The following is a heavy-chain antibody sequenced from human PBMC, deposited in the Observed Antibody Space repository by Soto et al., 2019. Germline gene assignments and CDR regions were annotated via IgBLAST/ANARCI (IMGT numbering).Heavy chain of an antibody. D-gene: IGHD2-15*01. CDR2: MNPNSGNT. Sequence: ASVKVSCKASGYTFTSYDINWVRQATGQGLEWMGWMNPNSGNTGYAQKLQGKVTMTRNTSISTAYIKLSSLRSEDTAVYYCARGLRYCSGGSCLENYYYYYYMDVWGKGTTVTVSS. CDR1: GYTFTSYD. V-gene: IGHV1-8*01. J-gene: IGHJ6*03. CDR3: ARGLRYCSGGSCLENYYYYYYMDV.